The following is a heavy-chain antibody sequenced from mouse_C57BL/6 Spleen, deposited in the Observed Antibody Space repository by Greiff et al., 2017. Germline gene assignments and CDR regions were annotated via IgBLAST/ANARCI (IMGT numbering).Heavy chain of an antibody. CDR3: ARDGYSDYYAMDY. CDR1: GFTFSDYG. V-gene: IGHV5-17*01. D-gene: IGHD2-3*01. J-gene: IGHJ4*01. Sequence: EVQVVESGGGLVKPGGSLKLSCAASGFTFSDYGMHWVRQAPEKGLEWVAYISSGSSTIYYADTVKGRFTISRDNAKNTLFLQMTSLRSEDTAMYYCARDGYSDYYAMDYWGQGASVTVSS. CDR2: ISSGSSTI.